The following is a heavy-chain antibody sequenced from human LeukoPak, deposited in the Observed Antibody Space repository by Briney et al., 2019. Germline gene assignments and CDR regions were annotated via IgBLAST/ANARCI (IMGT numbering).Heavy chain of an antibody. D-gene: IGHD1-1*01. CDR2: ISGSGDST. CDR3: AKVGTSYYFDY. Sequence: GSLRLSCAASGFTFSNYAMTWVRQAPGKGLEWVSVISGSGDSTYYADSVRGRFTISRDNSKNTVYLQMNSLRAEDTAVYYCAKVGTSYYFDYWGQGTLVTVSS. V-gene: IGHV3-23*01. CDR1: GFTFSNYA. J-gene: IGHJ4*02.